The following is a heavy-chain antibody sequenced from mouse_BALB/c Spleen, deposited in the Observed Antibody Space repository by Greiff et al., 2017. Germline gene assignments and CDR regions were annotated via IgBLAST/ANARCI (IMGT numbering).Heavy chain of an antibody. CDR3: ARYMPLAY. V-gene: IGHV1S126*01. Sequence: VQLQQSGPQLVRPGASVKISCKASGYSFTSYWMHWVKQRPGQGLEWIGMIDPSDSETRLNQKFKDKATLTVDKSSSTAYMQLSSPTSEDSAVYYCARYMPLAYWGQGTLVTVSA. J-gene: IGHJ3*01. CDR1: GYSFTSYW. D-gene: IGHD1-3*01. CDR2: IDPSDSET.